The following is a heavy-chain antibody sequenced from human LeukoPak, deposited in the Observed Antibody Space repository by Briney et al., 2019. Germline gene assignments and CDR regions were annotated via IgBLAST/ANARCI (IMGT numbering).Heavy chain of an antibody. Sequence: ASVTVSCKPSGYSFTAYYIHWVRQAPGQGLQWMGWINPNSGDTNYAQKFQGRVTMTRDSSITTAHMELSGLKSDDTAVFYCARGAVIRTEGYYFDYWGQGALVTVSS. D-gene: IGHD1/OR15-1a*01. CDR3: ARGAVIRTEGYYFDY. CDR2: INPNSGDT. CDR1: GYSFTAYY. V-gene: IGHV1-2*02. J-gene: IGHJ4*02.